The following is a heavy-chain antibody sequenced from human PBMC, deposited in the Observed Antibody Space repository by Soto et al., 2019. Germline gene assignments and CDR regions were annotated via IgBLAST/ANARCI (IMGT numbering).Heavy chain of an antibody. CDR3: AKYEEPDYDIFLGPPPASYYYYMDV. CDR2: ISGSGGST. J-gene: IGHJ6*02. Sequence: PGDYLILSCAASGFTFSSYAMSWVRQAPGKGLEWVSAISGSGGSTYYADSVKCRFTISRDNSKNTLYLHMNSLRAEDTAVYYCAKYEEPDYDIFLGPPPASYYYYMDVWGQG. CDR1: GFTFSSYA. D-gene: IGHD3-9*01. V-gene: IGHV3-23*01.